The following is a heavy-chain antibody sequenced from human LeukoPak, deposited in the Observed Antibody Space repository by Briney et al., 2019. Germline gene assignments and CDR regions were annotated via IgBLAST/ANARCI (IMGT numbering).Heavy chain of an antibody. D-gene: IGHD3-22*01. Sequence: PSETLSLTCTVSGGSTTGYFWTWIRQPPGKGLEWIGYVYYSGRTSYNPSLKSRVTISVDTSKNQFSLKLSSVTAADTAVYHCARHMTVTYDAFDIWGQGTMVTVSS. CDR3: ARHMTVTYDAFDI. CDR2: VYYSGRT. CDR1: GGSTTGYF. V-gene: IGHV4-59*08. J-gene: IGHJ3*02.